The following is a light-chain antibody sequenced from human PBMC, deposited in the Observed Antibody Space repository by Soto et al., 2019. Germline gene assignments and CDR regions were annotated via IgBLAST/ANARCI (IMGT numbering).Light chain of an antibody. CDR2: GAS. Sequence: EIVLTQSPGTLSLSPGERATLSCRASQSVDNTYIAWYQQKPGLAPRLLLYGASNRATGIPDRFSGSGSGADFTLTINRLEPEDFAVYYCHQFRTSPWTFGQGTKVEIK. CDR1: QSVDNTY. CDR3: HQFRTSPWT. V-gene: IGKV3-20*01. J-gene: IGKJ1*01.